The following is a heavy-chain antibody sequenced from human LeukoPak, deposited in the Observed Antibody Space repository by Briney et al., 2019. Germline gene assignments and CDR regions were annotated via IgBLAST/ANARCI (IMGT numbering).Heavy chain of an antibody. D-gene: IGHD4-17*01. J-gene: IGHJ4*02. CDR3: VKATVTSSYFDYFDY. Sequence: TGGSLRLSCSASGFSFSICSMHWVRQAPGKGLEYVSAISSNGGNTNYADSVKGRFTISRDNSKNTLYLQMTGLRAEDTAVYYCVKATVTSSYFDYFDYWGQGTLVTVSS. V-gene: IGHV3-64D*09. CDR2: ISSNGGNT. CDR1: GFSFSICS.